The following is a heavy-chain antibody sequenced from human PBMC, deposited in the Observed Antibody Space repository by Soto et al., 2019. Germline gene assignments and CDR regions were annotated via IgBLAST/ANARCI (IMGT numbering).Heavy chain of an antibody. CDR1: GGSVSSGSYY. J-gene: IGHJ5*02. V-gene: IGHV4-61*01. Sequence: SETLSLTCTVSGGSVSSGSYYWSWIRQPPGKGLEWIGYIYYSGSTNYNPSLKSRVTISVDKSKNQFSLKLSSVTAADTAVYYCARFRLTSSSYNWFDPWGQGTLVTVSS. CDR3: ARFRLTSSSYNWFDP. CDR2: IYYSGST. D-gene: IGHD6-13*01.